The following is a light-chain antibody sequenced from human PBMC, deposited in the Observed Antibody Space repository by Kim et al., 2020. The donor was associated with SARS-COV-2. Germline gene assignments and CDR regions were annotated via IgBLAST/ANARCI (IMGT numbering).Light chain of an antibody. CDR3: QQYNNWPGT. CDR1: QSVSSN. V-gene: IGKV3-15*01. CDR2: GAS. J-gene: IGKJ2*01. Sequence: SVSPGERATPSCRASQSVSSNLAWYQQKPGQAPRLLIYGASTRATGIPARFSGSGSGTEFTLTISSLQSEDFAVYYCQQYNNWPGTFGQGTKLEI.